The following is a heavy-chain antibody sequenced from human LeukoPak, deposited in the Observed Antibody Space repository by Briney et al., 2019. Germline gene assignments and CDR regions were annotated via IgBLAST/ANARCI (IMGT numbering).Heavy chain of an antibody. CDR2: ISSNGGNT. Sequence: GGSLRLSCAASGFIFRDYSMHWVRQAPGKGLEYVSAISSNGGNTYRANSVKDRFTISRDNSKNMLYLQMGRLRAEDTAVYYCASLIEETEFDPWGQGTLVTVSS. CDR3: ASLIEETEFDP. D-gene: IGHD2-21*02. J-gene: IGHJ5*02. V-gene: IGHV3-64*01. CDR1: GFIFRDYS.